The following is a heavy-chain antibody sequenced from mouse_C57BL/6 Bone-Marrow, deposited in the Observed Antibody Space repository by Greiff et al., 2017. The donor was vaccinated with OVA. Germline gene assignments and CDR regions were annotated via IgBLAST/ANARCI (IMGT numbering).Heavy chain of an antibody. D-gene: IGHD3-3*01. Sequence: QVQLQQPGAELVMPGASVKLSCKASGYTFTSYWMHWVKQRPGQGLEWIGEIDPSDSYTNYNQKFKGKSTLTVDKSSSTAYMQLSSLTSEDSAVYYCAREGGRQYFDVWGTGTTVTVSS. V-gene: IGHV1-69*01. CDR2: IDPSDSYT. CDR3: AREGGRQYFDV. CDR1: GYTFTSYW. J-gene: IGHJ1*03.